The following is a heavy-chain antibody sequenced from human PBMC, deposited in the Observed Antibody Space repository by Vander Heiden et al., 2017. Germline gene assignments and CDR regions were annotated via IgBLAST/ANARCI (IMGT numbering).Heavy chain of an antibody. J-gene: IGHJ3*02. D-gene: IGHD6-19*01. V-gene: IGHV3-7*01. CDR3: ARDTGSSGWSGDALDM. CDR1: GMRFYGCW. Sequence: EVQAVGSGGGLVRPGEALRHSCAACGMRFYGCWLTWVRQAPRKGLGWVANIKQDGSEKYYEDSVKGRFTISRDNAGNSLYRQMNSLRVEDTAVYYCARDTGSSGWSGDALDMWGQGTMVTVSS. CDR2: IKQDGSEK.